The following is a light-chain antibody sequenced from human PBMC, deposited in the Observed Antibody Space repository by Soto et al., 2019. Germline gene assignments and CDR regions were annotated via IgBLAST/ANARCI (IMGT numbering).Light chain of an antibody. CDR3: QQYGSSPRT. J-gene: IGKJ3*01. CDR1: QSVSGY. Sequence: EIVMTQSPATLSVSPGERATLSCRASQSVSGYLAWYQQKPGQAPRLLIYDASKRATGIPARFSGSGFGTDFTLTISSLEPEDFAVYYCQQYGSSPRTFGPGTKVDSK. V-gene: IGKV3-11*01. CDR2: DAS.